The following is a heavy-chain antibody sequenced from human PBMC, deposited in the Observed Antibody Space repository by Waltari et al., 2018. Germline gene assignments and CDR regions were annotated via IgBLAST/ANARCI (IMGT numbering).Heavy chain of an antibody. J-gene: IGHJ4*02. V-gene: IGHV3-30*01. CDR3: ARDFEFGVVVAATPFGSDY. CDR1: GFTFSSYA. D-gene: IGHD2-15*01. Sequence: QVQLVESGGGVVQPGRSLRLSCAASGFTFSSYAMHWVRQAPGKGREWVAVISYDGSNKYYADSVKGRFTISRDNSKNTLYLQMNSLRAEDTAVYYCARDFEFGVVVAATPFGSDYWGQGTLVTVSS. CDR2: ISYDGSNK.